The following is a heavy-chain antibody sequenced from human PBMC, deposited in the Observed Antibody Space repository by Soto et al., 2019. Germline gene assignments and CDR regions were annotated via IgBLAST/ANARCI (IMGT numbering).Heavy chain of an antibody. CDR1: GFTFSSYG. CDR3: AKGPSRNNYYYYYGMDV. D-gene: IGHD1-20*01. Sequence: QVQLVESGGGVVQPGRSLRLSCAASGFTFSSYGTHWVRQAPGKGLEWVAVISYDGSNKYYADSVKGRFTISRDNSKNTLYLQMNSLRAEDTAVYYCAKGPSRNNYYYYYGMDVWGQGTTVTVSS. CDR2: ISYDGSNK. V-gene: IGHV3-30*18. J-gene: IGHJ6*02.